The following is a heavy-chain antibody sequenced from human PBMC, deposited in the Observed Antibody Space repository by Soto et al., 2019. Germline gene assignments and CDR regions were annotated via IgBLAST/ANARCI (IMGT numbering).Heavy chain of an antibody. CDR2: ISGSGGST. Sequence: GGSLRLSCAASGFTFSSYAMSWVRQAPGKGLEWVSAISGSGGSTYYADSVKGRFTISRDNSKNTLFLQLNSLRAEDTAVYHCAREAGSSRYYYGLDVWGQGTTVTVSS. V-gene: IGHV3-23*01. D-gene: IGHD6-6*01. CDR3: AREAGSSRYYYGLDV. J-gene: IGHJ6*02. CDR1: GFTFSSYA.